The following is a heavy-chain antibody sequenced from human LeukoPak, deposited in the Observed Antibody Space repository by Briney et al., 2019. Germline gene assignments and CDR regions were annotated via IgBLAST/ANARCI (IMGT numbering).Heavy chain of an antibody. CDR1: GFTFSSYS. CDR2: ISSSSSYI. J-gene: IGHJ3*02. D-gene: IGHD5-12*01. V-gene: IGHV3-21*01. CDR3: ARVMGGGYGFDDDAFDI. Sequence: GGSPRLSCAASGFTFSSYSMNWVRQAPGKGLEWVSSISSSSSYIYYADSVKGRFTISRDNAKNSLYLQMNSLRAEDAAVYYCARVMGGGYGFDDDAFDIWGQGTMVTVSS.